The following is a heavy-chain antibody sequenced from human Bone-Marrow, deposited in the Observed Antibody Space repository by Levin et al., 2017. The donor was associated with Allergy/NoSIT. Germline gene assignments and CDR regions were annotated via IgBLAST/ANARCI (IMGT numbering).Heavy chain of an antibody. Sequence: SETLSLTCAVSGGSIFNPNYYWGWIRQPPGKGLEWIGSIFYSGSTYYNPSLKSRVTISVDTSKNQFSLRLSSVTAADTAVYFCARHLPSGTQLWSLYYFDYWGQGTLVTVSS. CDR3: ARHLPSGTQLWSLYYFDY. V-gene: IGHV4-39*01. CDR2: IFYSGST. D-gene: IGHD1-1*01. J-gene: IGHJ4*02. CDR1: GGSIFNPNYY.